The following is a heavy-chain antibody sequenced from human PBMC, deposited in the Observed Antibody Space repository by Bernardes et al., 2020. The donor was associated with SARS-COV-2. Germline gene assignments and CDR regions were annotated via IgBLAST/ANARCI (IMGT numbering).Heavy chain of an antibody. CDR2: ISGSGGST. CDR1: GFTFSSYA. J-gene: IGHJ4*02. Sequence: GGSLRLSCAASGFTFSSYAMSWVRQAPGKGLEWVSAISGSGGSTYYADSVKGRFTISRDNSKNTLYLQMNSLRAEDTAVYYCAKVDSSGWYLSRLSFDYWGQGTLVTVSS. CDR3: AKVDSSGWYLSRLSFDY. D-gene: IGHD6-19*01. V-gene: IGHV3-23*01.